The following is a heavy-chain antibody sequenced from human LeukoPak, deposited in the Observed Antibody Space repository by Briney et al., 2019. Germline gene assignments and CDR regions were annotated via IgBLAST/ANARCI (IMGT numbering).Heavy chain of an antibody. J-gene: IGHJ5*02. CDR3: ARHEYSGSYYGLSWFDP. Sequence: PSETLSLTCSVSGGSINSRSNYWGWIRQPPGKGLEWIGNIYYSGSTYYNPSLKSRVSISVDTSKNQLSLKLSSLTAADTAVYYCARHEYSGSYYGLSWFDPWGQGTLVTVSS. CDR1: GGSINSRSNY. V-gene: IGHV4-39*01. D-gene: IGHD1-26*01. CDR2: IYYSGST.